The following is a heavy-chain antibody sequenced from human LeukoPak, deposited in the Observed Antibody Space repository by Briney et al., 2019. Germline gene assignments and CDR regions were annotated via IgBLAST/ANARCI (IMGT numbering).Heavy chain of an antibody. CDR2: INSDGSWT. CDR1: RNYW. D-gene: IGHD2-2*01. J-gene: IGHJ4*02. CDR3: VSFYETY. V-gene: IGHV3-74*01. Sequence: PGGSLRLSCAASRNYWMHWVRQAPGKGLVWVSHINSDGSWTGYADSVKGRFTISKDNAKNTEYLQMNNLRAEDTAVYYCVSFYETYWGRGTLVTVSS.